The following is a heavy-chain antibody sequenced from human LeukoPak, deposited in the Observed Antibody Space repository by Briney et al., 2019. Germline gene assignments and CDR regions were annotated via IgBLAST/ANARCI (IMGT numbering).Heavy chain of an antibody. CDR1: GGSISSYY. Sequence: SETLSLTCIVSGGSISSYYWSWIRQPPGKGLEWIGSIYHSGSTRSNPSLKSRLTMSVDTSKDQFSLGLTSVTADDTAVYYCARGHSGSWYHHFDSWGQGILVTVSS. D-gene: IGHD6-13*01. J-gene: IGHJ4*02. CDR3: ARGHSGSWYHHFDS. V-gene: IGHV4-59*01. CDR2: IYHSGST.